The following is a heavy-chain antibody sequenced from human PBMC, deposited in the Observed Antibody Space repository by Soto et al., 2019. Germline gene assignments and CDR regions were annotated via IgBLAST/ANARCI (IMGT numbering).Heavy chain of an antibody. CDR1: GGSISSGGYS. J-gene: IGHJ4*02. V-gene: IGHV4-30-2*01. Sequence: SETLSLTCAVSGGSISSGGYSWSRIRQPPGKGLEWIGYIYHSGSTYYNPSLKSRVTISVDRSKNQFSLKLSSVTAADTAVYYCARGGVYDFWSGYYPYFDYWGQGTLVTVSS. CDR2: IYHSGST. CDR3: ARGGVYDFWSGYYPYFDY. D-gene: IGHD3-3*01.